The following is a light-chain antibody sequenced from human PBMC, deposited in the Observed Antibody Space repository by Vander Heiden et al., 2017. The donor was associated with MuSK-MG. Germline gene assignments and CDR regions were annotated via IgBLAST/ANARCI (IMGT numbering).Light chain of an antibody. CDR2: WAS. J-gene: IGKJ1*01. Sequence: DIVMTQAPDSLAVSLGERATINCKSSQSVLHSSDNKNYFAWYQYNPGQPPRLLIYWASTRESGVPDRFSACRSGTDFTLTISRLQAEAVAVYYSQQDYSAPRTFGQGTKVELK. V-gene: IGKV4-1*01. CDR1: QSVLHSSDNKNY. CDR3: QQDYSAPRT.